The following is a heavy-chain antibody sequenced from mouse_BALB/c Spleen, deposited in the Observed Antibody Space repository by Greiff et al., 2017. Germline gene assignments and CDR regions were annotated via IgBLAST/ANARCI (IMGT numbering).Heavy chain of an antibody. J-gene: IGHJ1*01. CDR2: ISSGSSTI. Sequence: EVHLVESGGGLVQPGGSRKLSCAASGFTFSSFGMHWVRQAPEKGLEWVAYISSGSSTIYYADTVKGRFTISRDNPKNTLFLQMTSLRSEDTAMYYCARNYYYGSSYWYFDVWGAGTTVTVSS. D-gene: IGHD1-1*01. CDR1: GFTFSSFG. V-gene: IGHV5-17*02. CDR3: ARNYYYGSSYWYFDV.